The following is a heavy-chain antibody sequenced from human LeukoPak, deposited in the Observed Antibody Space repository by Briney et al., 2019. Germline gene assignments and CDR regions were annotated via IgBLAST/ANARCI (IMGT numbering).Heavy chain of an antibody. CDR3: ARDRSLYYDSSGYGDY. CDR1: GYTFTGYF. CDR2: INPKSGAA. D-gene: IGHD3-22*01. J-gene: IGHJ4*02. Sequence: ASVKVSCKACGYTFTGYFMHWVRQAPGQGLEWLGWINPKSGAADYAQQFRGRVTMTRDTSTSTVYMELSSLRSEDTAVNYCARDRSLYYDSSGYGDYWGQGTLVTVSS. V-gene: IGHV1-2*02.